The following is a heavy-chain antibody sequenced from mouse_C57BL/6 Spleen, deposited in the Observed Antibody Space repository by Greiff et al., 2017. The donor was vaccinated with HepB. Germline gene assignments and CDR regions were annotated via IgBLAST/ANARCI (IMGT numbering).Heavy chain of an antibody. CDR1: GYTFTSYW. CDR3: ATVFDYYGASFDY. D-gene: IGHD1-1*01. V-gene: IGHV1-55*01. CDR2: IYPGSGST. J-gene: IGHJ2*03. Sequence: VQLQQSGAELVKPGASVKMSCKASGYTFTSYWITWVKQRPGQGLEWIGDIYPGSGSTNYNEKFKSKATLTVDTSSSTAYMQLSSLTSEDSAAYSCATVFDYYGASFDYWGQGTSLTFSS.